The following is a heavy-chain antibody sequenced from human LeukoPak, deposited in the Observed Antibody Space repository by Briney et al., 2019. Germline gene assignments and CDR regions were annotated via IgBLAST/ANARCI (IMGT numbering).Heavy chain of an antibody. D-gene: IGHD6-13*01. CDR3: ASSRQQQLVQVSGIKFDP. CDR2: IYYSGST. CDR1: GGSVSSGSYY. J-gene: IGHJ5*02. Sequence: PSETLSLTCTVSGGSVSSGSYYWSWIRQPPGKGLEWIGYIYYSGSTNYNPSLKSRVTISVDTSKNQFSLKLSSVTAADTAVYYCASSRQQQLVQVSGIKFDPWGQGTLVTVSS. V-gene: IGHV4-61*01.